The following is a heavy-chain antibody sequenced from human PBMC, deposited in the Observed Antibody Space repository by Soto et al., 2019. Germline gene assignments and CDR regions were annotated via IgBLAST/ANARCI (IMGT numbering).Heavy chain of an antibody. Sequence: SETLSLTCAVYGGSFSGYYWSWIRQPPGKGLEWIGEINHSGSTNYNPSLKSRVTISVDTSKNQFSLKLSSVTAADTAVYYCARLETTVTTSFDYWGQGTLVTVSS. D-gene: IGHD4-17*01. CDR3: ARLETTVTTSFDY. V-gene: IGHV4-34*01. CDR2: INHSGST. CDR1: GGSFSGYY. J-gene: IGHJ4*02.